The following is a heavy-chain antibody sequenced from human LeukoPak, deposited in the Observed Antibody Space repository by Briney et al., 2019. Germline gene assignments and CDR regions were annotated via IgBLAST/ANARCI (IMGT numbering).Heavy chain of an antibody. J-gene: IGHJ4*02. D-gene: IGHD3-22*01. Sequence: GGSLRLSCAASGFTFSSYAMSWVRQAPGKGLEWVSAISGSGGSTYFADSVKGRFTISRDNSKNTLYLQMNSLRAEDTAVYYCAKDSPSRLNYYDSSGYYADIDYWGQGTLVTVSS. CDR3: AKDSPSRLNYYDSSGYYADIDY. V-gene: IGHV3-23*01. CDR2: ISGSGGST. CDR1: GFTFSSYA.